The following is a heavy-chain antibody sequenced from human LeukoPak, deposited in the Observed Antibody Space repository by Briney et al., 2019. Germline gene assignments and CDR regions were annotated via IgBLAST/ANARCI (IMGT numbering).Heavy chain of an antibody. J-gene: IGHJ4*02. CDR1: GGSISSYY. D-gene: IGHD3-9*01. CDR2: IYYSGST. V-gene: IGHV4-59*12. Sequence: PSGTLSLTCTVSGGSISSYYWSWIRQPPGKGLEWIGYIYYSGSTNYNPSLKSRVTISVDTSKNQFSLKLSSVTAADTAVYYCARGKLRYFDWLWEFDYWGQGTLVTVSS. CDR3: ARGKLRYFDWLWEFDY.